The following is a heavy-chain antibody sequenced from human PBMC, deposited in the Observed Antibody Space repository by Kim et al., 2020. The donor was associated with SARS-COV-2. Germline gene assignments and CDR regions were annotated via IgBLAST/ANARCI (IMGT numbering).Heavy chain of an antibody. J-gene: IGHJ4*02. CDR3: ASYGGYCSNTSCYGPVGFDY. D-gene: IGHD2-2*01. V-gene: IGHV1-46*01. CDR1: GYTFTSYY. Sequence: ASVKVSCKASGYTFTSYYMHWVRQAPGQGLEWMGIINPSGGSTSYAQKFQGRVTMTRDTSTSTVYMELSSLRSEDTAVYYCASYGGYCSNTSCYGPVGFDYWGQGTLVTVSS. CDR2: INPSGGST.